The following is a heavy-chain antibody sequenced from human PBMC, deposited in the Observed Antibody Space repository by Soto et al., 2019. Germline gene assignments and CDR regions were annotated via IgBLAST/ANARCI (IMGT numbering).Heavy chain of an antibody. D-gene: IGHD3-22*01. V-gene: IGHV4-59*01. CDR3: ARVPYFYDNSGYSFDY. J-gene: IGHJ4*02. CDR1: GGSISNYY. CDR2: IDYSGST. Sequence: PSETLSLTCTVSGGSISNYYWSWIRQPPGKGLEWIGYIDYSGSTNYNPSLKSRVTISVDTSKNQFSLRLSSVTAADTAVYYCARVPYFYDNSGYSFDYWGQGTLVTVYS.